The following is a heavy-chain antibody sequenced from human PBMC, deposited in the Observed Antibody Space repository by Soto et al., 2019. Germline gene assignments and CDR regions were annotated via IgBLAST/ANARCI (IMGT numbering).Heavy chain of an antibody. D-gene: IGHD3-22*01. CDR2: FYSSGSI. CDR1: GYFIGAGGYY. V-gene: IGHV4-31*03. CDR3: ARMDSSGSGWFHP. Sequence: QIELQESGPGLVKPSQTLSLTCFVSGYFIGAGGYYWSWIRHHPGKGLEWIVRFYSSGSIIYNPSLRSRVSTTGEMSTNQFSMRLTSGTAAATARYYCARMDSSGSGWFHPWGQGTLVTVSS. J-gene: IGHJ5*02.